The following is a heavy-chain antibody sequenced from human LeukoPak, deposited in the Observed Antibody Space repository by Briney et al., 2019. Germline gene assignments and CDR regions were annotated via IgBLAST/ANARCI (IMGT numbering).Heavy chain of an antibody. CDR3: ARVLGGDKRYYFDY. CDR2: INHSGST. Sequence: KPSETLSLTCAVYGGSFSGYYWSWIRQPPGKGLEWIGEINHSGSTNYNPSLKSRVTISVDTSKNQFSLKLSSVIAADTAVYYCARVLGGDKRYYFDYWGQGTLVTVSS. J-gene: IGHJ4*02. V-gene: IGHV4-34*01. D-gene: IGHD2-21*02. CDR1: GGSFSGYY.